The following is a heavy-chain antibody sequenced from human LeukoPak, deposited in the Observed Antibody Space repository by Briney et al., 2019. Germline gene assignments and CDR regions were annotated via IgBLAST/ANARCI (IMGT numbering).Heavy chain of an antibody. D-gene: IGHD1-7*01. Sequence: ASVKVSCKASRGTFSSYAISWVRQATGQGVEWMGWMNPNSGNTGYAQKFQGRVTITRNTSISTAYMELSSLRSEDTAVYYCARGELHHDAFDIWGQGTMVTVSS. CDR2: MNPNSGNT. CDR1: RGTFSSYA. J-gene: IGHJ3*02. CDR3: ARGELHHDAFDI. V-gene: IGHV1-8*03.